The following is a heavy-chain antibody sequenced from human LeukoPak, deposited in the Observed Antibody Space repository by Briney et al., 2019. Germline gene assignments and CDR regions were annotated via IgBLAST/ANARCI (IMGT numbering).Heavy chain of an antibody. CDR2: IYPGDSDT. D-gene: IGHD6-13*01. J-gene: IGHJ4*02. V-gene: IGHV5-51*01. CDR1: GYSFTSYW. Sequence: GESLKISCKGSGYSFTSYWIGWVRQMPGKGLEWMGIIYPGDSDTRHSPSFQGQVTISADKSISTAYLQWSSLKASDTAMYYCARRSAAGTGTTDFDYWGQGTLVTVSS. CDR3: ARRSAAGTGTTDFDY.